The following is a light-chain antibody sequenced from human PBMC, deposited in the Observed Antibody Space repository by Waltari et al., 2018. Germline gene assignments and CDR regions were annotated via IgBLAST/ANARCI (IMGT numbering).Light chain of an antibody. CDR2: DTS. Sequence: QAVVTQEPSVTVSPGGTLTLTCGSSPAAGTSRHYPYWFQQKPGQAPRTLVYDTSNKHSWTPARFSGSVVGGKAALTLSGAQPEDEAEYYCLLHYSGPRVFGGGTKVTVL. V-gene: IGLV7-46*01. CDR3: LLHYSGPRV. CDR1: PAAGTSRHY. J-gene: IGLJ2*01.